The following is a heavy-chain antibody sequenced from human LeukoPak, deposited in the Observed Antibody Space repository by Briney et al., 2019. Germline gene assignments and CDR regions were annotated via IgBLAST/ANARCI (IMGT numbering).Heavy chain of an antibody. V-gene: IGHV3-30*18. Sequence: PGGSLRLSCAASGFTFSSYGMHWVRQAPGKGLEWVAVISYDGSNKYYADSVKGRFTISRDNSKNTLYLQMNSLRAEDTAVYYCAKDRSSSPFDYWGQGTLVTVSS. CDR1: GFTFSSYG. J-gene: IGHJ4*02. D-gene: IGHD6-13*01. CDR3: AKDRSSSPFDY. CDR2: ISYDGSNK.